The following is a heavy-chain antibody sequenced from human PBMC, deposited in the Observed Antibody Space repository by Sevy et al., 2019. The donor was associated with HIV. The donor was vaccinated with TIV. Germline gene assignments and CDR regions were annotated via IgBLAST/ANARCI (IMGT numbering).Heavy chain of an antibody. Sequence: GGSLRLSCAASGFTFSSYDMHWVRQATGKGLEWVSAIGTAGDTYYPGSVKGRFTISRKNAKNSLYLQMNSLRAGDTAVYYCARGRPGSGSSDAFDIWGQGTMVTVSS. J-gene: IGHJ3*02. D-gene: IGHD3-10*01. CDR1: GFTFSSYD. CDR2: IGTAGDT. V-gene: IGHV3-13*01. CDR3: ARGRPGSGSSDAFDI.